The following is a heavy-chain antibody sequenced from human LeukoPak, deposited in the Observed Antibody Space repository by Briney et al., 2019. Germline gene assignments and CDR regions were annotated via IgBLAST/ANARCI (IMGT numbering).Heavy chain of an antibody. CDR3: ARDAGYCSSTSCYKVFDY. V-gene: IGHV4-4*07. D-gene: IGHD2-2*01. CDR1: GGSXRSYY. J-gene: IGHJ4*02. CDR2: IYTSGST. Sequence: XTXXGGSXRSYYWSWIRQPGGKGVEGIGRIYTSGSTNYNPSLKRRVTISVDTSKNKFSLKLSSVTAADTAVYYCARDAGYCSSTSCYKVFDYWGQGTLVTVSS.